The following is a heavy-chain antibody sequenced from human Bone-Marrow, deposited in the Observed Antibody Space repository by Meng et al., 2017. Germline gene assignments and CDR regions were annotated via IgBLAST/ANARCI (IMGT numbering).Heavy chain of an antibody. Sequence: GGSLRLSCAASGFTFSSYEMNWVRQAPGKGLEWVSYISSSGSTIYYADSVKGRFTISRDNAKNSLYLQMNSLRAEDTAVYYCATASESSSSNWGQGTLVTVSS. D-gene: IGHD6-6*01. V-gene: IGHV3-48*03. CDR3: ATASESSSSN. CDR2: ISSSGSTI. J-gene: IGHJ4*02. CDR1: GFTFSSYE.